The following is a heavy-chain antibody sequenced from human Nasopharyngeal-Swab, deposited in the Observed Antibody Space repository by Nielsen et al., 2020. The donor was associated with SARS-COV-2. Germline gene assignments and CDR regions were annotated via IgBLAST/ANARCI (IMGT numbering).Heavy chain of an antibody. CDR2: ISGSGGST. Sequence: GESLKISCAASGFTFSSYAMSWVRQAPGKGPEWVSAISGSGGSTYYADSVKGRFTISRDNSKNTLYLQMNSLRAEDTAAYYCAKALGSSGYYFFDYWGQGTLVTVSS. CDR1: GFTFSSYA. J-gene: IGHJ4*02. V-gene: IGHV3-23*01. D-gene: IGHD3-22*01. CDR3: AKALGSSGYYFFDY.